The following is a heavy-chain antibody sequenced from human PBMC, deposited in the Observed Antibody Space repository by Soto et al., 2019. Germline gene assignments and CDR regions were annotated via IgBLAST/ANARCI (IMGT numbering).Heavy chain of an antibody. Sequence: QVQLQQWGAGLLKPSETLSLTCAVYGGSFSGYYWSWIRQPPGKGLEWIGAINHSGSTNYNPSLKSRVTISVDTSKNQFSLKLSSVTAADTAVYYCASRGYYDILTGYYSKGISYWGQGTLVTVSS. D-gene: IGHD3-9*01. CDR3: ASRGYYDILTGYYSKGISY. J-gene: IGHJ4*02. CDR2: INHSGST. V-gene: IGHV4-34*01. CDR1: GGSFSGYY.